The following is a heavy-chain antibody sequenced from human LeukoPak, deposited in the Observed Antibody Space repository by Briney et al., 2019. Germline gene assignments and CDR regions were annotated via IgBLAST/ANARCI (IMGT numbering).Heavy chain of an antibody. CDR2: IYHSGST. D-gene: IGHD6-13*01. CDR3: ARVIDVAAAGYFDS. CDR1: GGSISSSNW. Sequence: PSGTLSLTCAVSGGSISSSNWWSWVRQPPGKGLEWIGEIYHSGSTNYNPSLKSRVTISVDTSKNQFSLKLSSVTAADTALYYCARVIDVAAAGYFDSWGQGTQVTVSS. V-gene: IGHV4-4*02. J-gene: IGHJ4*02.